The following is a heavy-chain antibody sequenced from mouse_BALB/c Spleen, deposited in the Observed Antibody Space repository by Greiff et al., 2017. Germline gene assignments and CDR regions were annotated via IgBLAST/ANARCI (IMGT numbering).Heavy chain of an antibody. CDR1: GFTFSSYA. CDR2: ISSGGST. D-gene: IGHD1-1*01. CDR3: ARVDTTVVGDY. V-gene: IGHV5-6-5*01. Sequence: DVMLVESGGGLVKPGGSLKLSCAASGFTFSSYAMSWVRQTPEKRLEWVASISSGGSTYYPDSVKGRFTISRDNARNILYLQMSSLRSEDTAMYYCARVDTTVVGDYWGQGTTLTVSA. J-gene: IGHJ2*01.